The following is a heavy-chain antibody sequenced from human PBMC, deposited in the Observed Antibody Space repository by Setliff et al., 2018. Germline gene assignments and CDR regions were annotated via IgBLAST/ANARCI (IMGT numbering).Heavy chain of an antibody. D-gene: IGHD3-16*01. CDR1: GFTFSSYS. J-gene: IGHJ6*02. CDR3: ARSKFGGIYYYYGMDA. V-gene: IGHV3-48*04. Sequence: PGGSLRLSCAASGFTFSSYSMNWVRQAPGKGLEWVSYINNDGSSTTYADSVKGRFTISRDNAKNSLYLQMNSLRAEDTAVYYCARSKFGGIYYYYGMDAWGQGTTVTVSS. CDR2: INNDGSST.